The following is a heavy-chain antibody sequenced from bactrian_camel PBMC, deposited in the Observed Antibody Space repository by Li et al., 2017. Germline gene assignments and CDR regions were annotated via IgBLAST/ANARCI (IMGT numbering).Heavy chain of an antibody. V-gene: IGHV3S53*01. CDR1: VYTFSRHC. D-gene: IGHD6*01. Sequence: HVQLVESGGGSVQTGGSLRLSCEADVYTFSRHCMGWFRQAPGKEREGVAAIDQDGNTRYKDSVKGRFTISHDNAKNRLDLQMNSLKSEDTAVYYCAAGAERESCMSWYFSGKPPGMAEFAYWGQGTQVTVS. J-gene: IGHJ6*01. CDR3: AAGAERESCMSWYFSGKPPGMAEFAY. CDR2: IDQDGNT.